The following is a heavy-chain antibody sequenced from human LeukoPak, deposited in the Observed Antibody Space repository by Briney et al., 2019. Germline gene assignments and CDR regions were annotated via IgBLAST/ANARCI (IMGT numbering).Heavy chain of an antibody. CDR1: GYTFTSYY. Sequence: GASVKVSCKASGYTFTSYYMHWVRQAPGQGLEWMGWISAYNGNTNYAQKLQGRVTMTTDTSTSTAYMELRSLRSDDTAVYYCVRMGSGWYYFDYWGQGTLVTVSS. V-gene: IGHV1-18*04. CDR2: ISAYNGNT. D-gene: IGHD6-19*01. J-gene: IGHJ4*02. CDR3: VRMGSGWYYFDY.